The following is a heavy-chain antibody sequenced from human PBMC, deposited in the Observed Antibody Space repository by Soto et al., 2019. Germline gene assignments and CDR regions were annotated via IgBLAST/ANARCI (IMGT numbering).Heavy chain of an antibody. Sequence: GSLRLSCAASGFTFSSYSMNWVRQAPGKGLEWLSYISSSISTMHYADSVKGRFTIPRDNAKNSLYLQINSLRDEDTAVYYCAREVRDTAVADFDYWGQGT. CDR3: AREVRDTAVADFDY. J-gene: IGHJ4*02. CDR1: GFTFSSYS. CDR2: ISSSISTM. V-gene: IGHV3-48*02. D-gene: IGHD5-18*01.